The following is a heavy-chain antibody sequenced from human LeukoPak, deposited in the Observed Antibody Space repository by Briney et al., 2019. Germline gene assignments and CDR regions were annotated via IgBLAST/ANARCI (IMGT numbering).Heavy chain of an antibody. J-gene: IGHJ6*03. CDR2: IYSGGST. CDR1: GFTVGSNY. D-gene: IGHD6-13*01. Sequence: PGGSLRLSCAASGFTVGSNYMSWVRQAPGKGLEWVSVIYSGGSTYYADSVKGRFTISRDNSKNTLYLQMNSLRAEDTAVYYCAREASSWYGYYYYYYMDVWGKGTTVTISS. CDR3: AREASSWYGYYYYYYMDV. V-gene: IGHV3-66*01.